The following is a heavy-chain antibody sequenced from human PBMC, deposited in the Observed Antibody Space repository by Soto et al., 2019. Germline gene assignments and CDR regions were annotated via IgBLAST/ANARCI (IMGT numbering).Heavy chain of an antibody. Sequence: QVQLVQSGAEVKKPGSSVKVSCKASGGTFSSYAISWVRQAPGQGLEWMGGIIPIFGTANYAEKFQGRVTTTADESTSTAYMERSSLRSEDTAVYYCARHVPAAGYYNGMDVWGQGATVTVSS. J-gene: IGHJ6*02. CDR2: IIPIFGTA. CDR1: GGTFSSYA. D-gene: IGHD2-2*01. CDR3: ARHVPAAGYYNGMDV. V-gene: IGHV1-69*12.